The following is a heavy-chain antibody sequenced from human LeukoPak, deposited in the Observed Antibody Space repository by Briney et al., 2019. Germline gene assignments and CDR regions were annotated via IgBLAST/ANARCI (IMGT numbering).Heavy chain of an antibody. D-gene: IGHD3-22*01. CDR3: AKAPPYYDSSGPSEY. J-gene: IGHJ4*02. V-gene: IGHV3-23*01. Sequence: PGGSLRLSCAASGFTFSNYAMTWVRQAPGKGREWLSAVRGSGGRTFYADSVKGRVTISRDNSKTTLYLQINSLRAEDTAVYYCAKAPPYYDSSGPSEYWGQGTLVTVSS. CDR1: GFTFSNYA. CDR2: VRGSGGRT.